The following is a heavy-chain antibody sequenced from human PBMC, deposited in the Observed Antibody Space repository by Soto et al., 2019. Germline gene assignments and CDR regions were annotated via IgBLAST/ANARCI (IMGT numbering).Heavy chain of an antibody. D-gene: IGHD3-10*01. CDR1: GFTFSNYG. J-gene: IGHJ4*02. V-gene: IGHV3-33*01. Sequence: QVHLVESGGGVVQPGRSLRLSCAASGFTFSNYGMHWVRQAPGKGLEWVSYVWYDGTNSHYAGSVRGRFTISRDNSKNMLFLEMTHLTAEDTAVYYCARDDGSGPAYWGQGTLVTVSS. CDR3: ARDDGSGPAY. CDR2: VWYDGTNS.